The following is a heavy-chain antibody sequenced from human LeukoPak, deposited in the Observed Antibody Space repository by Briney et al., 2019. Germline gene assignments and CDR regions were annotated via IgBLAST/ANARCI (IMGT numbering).Heavy chain of an antibody. D-gene: IGHD6-19*01. CDR2: ISAYNGNT. CDR1: GYTFTSYG. J-gene: IGHJ3*02. V-gene: IGHV1-18*04. Sequence: EASVKVSCKASGYTFTSYGISWVRQDPGQGLEWMGWISAYNGNTNYAQKLQGRVTMTTDTSTSTAYMELRSLRSDDTAVYYCARDGYSSGWYVAFDIWGQGTMVTVSS. CDR3: ARDGYSSGWYVAFDI.